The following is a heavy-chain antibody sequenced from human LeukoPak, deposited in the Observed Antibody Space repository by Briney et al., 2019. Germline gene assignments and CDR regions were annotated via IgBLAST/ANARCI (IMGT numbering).Heavy chain of an antibody. D-gene: IGHD3-10*01. V-gene: IGHV3-21*01. J-gene: IGHJ4*02. CDR2: ISSSSSYI. CDR3: ARTYYYGSGSYYR. CDR1: GFTFSSYS. Sequence: GGSLRLSCAAPGFTFSSYSMNWVRQAPGKGLEWVSSISSSSSYIYYADSVKGRFTIPRDNAKNSLYLQMTSLRAEDTAVYYCARTYYYGSGSYYRWGQGTLVTVSS.